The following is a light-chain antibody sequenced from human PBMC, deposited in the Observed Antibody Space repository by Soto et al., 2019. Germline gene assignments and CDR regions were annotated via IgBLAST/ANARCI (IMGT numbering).Light chain of an antibody. V-gene: IGLV2-14*03. Sequence: QSALTQPASVSGSPGQSITISCSGTSSDIGAYDYVSWYQQHPGRAPKLIIYEVSHRFSGLSYRFSGSKSDNKASLTNSGVQGEGQGDYYCTSFAPGRIYVFGSGTKVTVL. CDR2: EVS. CDR3: TSFAPGRIYV. J-gene: IGLJ1*01. CDR1: SSDIGAYDY.